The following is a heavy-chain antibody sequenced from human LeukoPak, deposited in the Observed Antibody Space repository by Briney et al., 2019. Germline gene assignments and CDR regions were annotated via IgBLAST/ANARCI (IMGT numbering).Heavy chain of an antibody. Sequence: PGGSLRLSCAASGFAFSTYWMHWVRQAPGKGLVWVSRIDSDGTRTTYAGSVKGRFTISRDNAKNTLYLQMNSLRAEDTAVYYCARSPNCGGDCSWGQGTLVTVSS. J-gene: IGHJ5*02. CDR2: IDSDGTRT. V-gene: IGHV3-74*01. CDR3: ARSPNCGGDCS. D-gene: IGHD2-21*02. CDR1: GFAFSTYW.